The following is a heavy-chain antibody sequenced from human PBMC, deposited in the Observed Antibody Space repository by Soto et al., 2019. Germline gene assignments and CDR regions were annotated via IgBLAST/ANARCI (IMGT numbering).Heavy chain of an antibody. Sequence: AGGSLRLSCAASGFTFSSYGMHWVRQAPGKGLEWVAVISYDGSNKYYADSVKGRFTISRDNSKNTLYLQMNSLRAEDTAVYYCAKDAVPIVLVPAALIYFDYWGQGTLVTVSS. J-gene: IGHJ4*02. D-gene: IGHD2-2*01. V-gene: IGHV3-30*18. CDR1: GFTFSSYG. CDR3: AKDAVPIVLVPAALIYFDY. CDR2: ISYDGSNK.